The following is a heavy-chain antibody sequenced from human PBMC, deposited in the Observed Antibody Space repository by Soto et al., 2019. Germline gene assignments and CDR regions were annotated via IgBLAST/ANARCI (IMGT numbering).Heavy chain of an antibody. Sequence: GGSLRLSCAASGFTFSSYWMSWVRQAPGKGLEWVANIKQDGSEYYYVDFVKGRFTISRDNAKNSLYLQMNSLRAEDTALYYCARDNPLQYSSSWYTAASYYYYYYMDVWGKGTTVTVSS. CDR3: ARDNPLQYSSSWYTAASYYYYYYMDV. V-gene: IGHV3-7*01. CDR1: GFTFSSYW. J-gene: IGHJ6*03. D-gene: IGHD6-13*01. CDR2: IKQDGSEY.